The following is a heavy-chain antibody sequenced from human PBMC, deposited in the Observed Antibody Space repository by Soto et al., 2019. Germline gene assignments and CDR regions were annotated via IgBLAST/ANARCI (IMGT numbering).Heavy chain of an antibody. CDR1: GFTFSSYA. Sequence: GGSLRLSCAASGFTFSSYAMSWVRQAPGKGLEWVSAISGSGGSTYYADSVKGRFTISRDNSKNTLYLQMNSLRAEDTAVYYCAKSVPSGYSSSWCLDYWGQGTLVTVSS. J-gene: IGHJ4*02. D-gene: IGHD6-13*01. CDR2: ISGSGGST. V-gene: IGHV3-23*01. CDR3: AKSVPSGYSSSWCLDY.